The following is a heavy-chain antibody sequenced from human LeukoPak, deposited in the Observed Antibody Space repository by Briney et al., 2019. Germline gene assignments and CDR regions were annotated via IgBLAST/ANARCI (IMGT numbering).Heavy chain of an antibody. CDR1: GFTFSSYG. CDR2: ISYDGSNK. D-gene: IGHD3-10*01. J-gene: IGHJ4*02. Sequence: GGSLRLSCAVSGFTFSSYGMHWVRQAPGKGLEWVAVISYDGSNKYYADSVKGRFTISRDNSKNTLYLQMNSLRAEDTAVYYCAKGGRWTGQDAYGYWGQGTLVTVSS. CDR3: AKGGRWTGQDAYGY. V-gene: IGHV3-30*18.